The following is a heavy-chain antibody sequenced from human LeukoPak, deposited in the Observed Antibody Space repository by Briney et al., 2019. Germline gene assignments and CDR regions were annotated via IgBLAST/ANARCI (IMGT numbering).Heavy chain of an antibody. CDR3: AKTSAGGRYY. D-gene: IGHD3-16*01. CDR1: GFTFSSYA. V-gene: IGHV3-23*01. J-gene: IGHJ4*02. CDR2: ISGSGGST. Sequence: GGSLRLSCAASGFTFSSYAMSWVRQAPGMGLEWVSAISGSGGSTYYADSVKGRFTISRDNSKNTLYLQMNSLRAEDTAAYYCAKTSAGGRYYWGQGTLVTVSS.